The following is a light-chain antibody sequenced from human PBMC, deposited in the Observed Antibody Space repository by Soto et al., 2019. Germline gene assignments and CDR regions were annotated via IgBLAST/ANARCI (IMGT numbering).Light chain of an antibody. J-gene: IGKJ1*01. V-gene: IGKV3-20*01. CDR3: QQYGSLVTWT. CDR1: QSITSNS. CDR2: SAS. Sequence: EAELTQSPGTVSLSPGERATLSCRASQSITSNSLAWYQQKPGQAPRLLIYSASSRATGIPDRFSGSGSGTDFTLTISRLEPEDFAVYYCQQYGSLVTWTFGQGTKVEMK.